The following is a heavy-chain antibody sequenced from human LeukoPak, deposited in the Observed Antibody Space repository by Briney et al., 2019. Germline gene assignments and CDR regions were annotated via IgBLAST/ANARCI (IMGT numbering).Heavy chain of an antibody. CDR3: TTDVRL. J-gene: IGHJ1*01. V-gene: IGHV3-15*01. CDR2: IRSKSDGGTT. Sequence: GGSLRLSCAASGFTFNTAWMAWVRQAPGKGLEWVGRIRSKSDGGTTYYAAHVKGRFTISRDDSKNTLYLQMNSLKIEDTALYYCTTDVRLWGQGTLVTVSS. D-gene: IGHD2-8*01. CDR1: GFTFNTAW.